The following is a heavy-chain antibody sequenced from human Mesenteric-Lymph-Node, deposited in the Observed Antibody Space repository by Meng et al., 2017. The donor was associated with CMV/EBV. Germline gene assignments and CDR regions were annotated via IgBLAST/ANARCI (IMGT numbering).Heavy chain of an antibody. Sequence: GESLKISCVASGFTFNVHAMHWVRQAPGKGLEWVAGISYDRTNTYYLESVKARFTISRDNFKNTLYLQMNSLRGEDTALYYCTKTYCSSTFCYNYFDYWGQGTLVTVSS. CDR3: TKTYCSSTFCYNYFDY. D-gene: IGHD2-2*01. V-gene: IGHV3-30*04. CDR1: GFTFNVHA. J-gene: IGHJ4*02. CDR2: ISYDRTNT.